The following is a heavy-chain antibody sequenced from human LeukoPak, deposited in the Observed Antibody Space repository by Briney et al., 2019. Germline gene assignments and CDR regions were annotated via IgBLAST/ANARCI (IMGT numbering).Heavy chain of an antibody. CDR1: GFSFSNYA. J-gene: IGHJ4*02. CDR3: ARGCTTSSCYDY. Sequence: GGSLRLSCAASGFSFSNYAMTWVRQAPGKGLERVANINEDGNKKYYVDSVKGRFTISRDNAKNSLYLQMNSLRAEDTAVYYCARGCTTSSCYDYWGQGTLVTVSS. V-gene: IGHV3-7*01. D-gene: IGHD2-2*01. CDR2: INEDGNKK.